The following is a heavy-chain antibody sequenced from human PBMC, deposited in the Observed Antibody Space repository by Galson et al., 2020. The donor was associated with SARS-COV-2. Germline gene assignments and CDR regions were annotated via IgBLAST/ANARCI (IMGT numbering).Heavy chain of an antibody. CDR2: IRYDGDNK. Sequence: GGSLRLSCAASGFTFSSFVMHWVRQAPGKGLEWVAFIRYDGDNKYYADSVKGRFTISRDNSKNTLYLQMNSLRAEDTAVYYCAKDRSSSWYYYYYMDVWGKGTTVTISS. CDR1: GFTFSSFV. CDR3: AKDRSSSWYYYYYMDV. J-gene: IGHJ6*03. D-gene: IGHD6-13*01. V-gene: IGHV3-30*02.